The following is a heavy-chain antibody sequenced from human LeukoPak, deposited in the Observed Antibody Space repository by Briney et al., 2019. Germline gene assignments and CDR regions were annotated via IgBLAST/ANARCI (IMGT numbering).Heavy chain of an antibody. CDR3: ARAKMATNLGSSGRSLLAYY. D-gene: IGHD5-24*01. CDR2: IIPIFGTA. Sequence: ASVKVSCKASGYTFTGYYMHWVRQAPGQGLERMGGIIPIFGTANYAQKFQGRVTITTDESTSTAYMELSSLRSEDTAVYYCARAKMATNLGSSGRSLLAYYWGQGTLVTVSS. J-gene: IGHJ4*02. CDR1: GYTFTGYY. V-gene: IGHV1-69*05.